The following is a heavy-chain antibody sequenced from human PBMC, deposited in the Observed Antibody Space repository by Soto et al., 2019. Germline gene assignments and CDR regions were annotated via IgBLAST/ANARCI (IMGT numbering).Heavy chain of an antibody. J-gene: IGHJ6*02. CDR2: ISYDGSNK. CDR1: GFTFSSYA. Sequence: GGFLRLSCAASGFTFSSYARHWVRQAPGKGLEWVAVISYDGSNKYYADSVKGRFTISRDNSKNTLYLQMNSLRAEDTAVYYCARGRSVWFGELLLPYYYGMDVWGQGTTVTVSS. V-gene: IGHV3-30-3*01. CDR3: ARGRSVWFGELLLPYYYGMDV. D-gene: IGHD3-10*01.